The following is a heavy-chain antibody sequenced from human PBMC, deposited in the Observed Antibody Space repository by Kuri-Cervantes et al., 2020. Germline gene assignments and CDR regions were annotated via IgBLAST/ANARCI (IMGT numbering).Heavy chain of an antibody. J-gene: IGHJ4*02. CDR1: GYTFTSYG. Sequence: ASVKVSCKASGYTFTSYGISWVRQAPGQGLEWMGWISAYNGNTNYAQKLQGRVTMTTDTSTSTAYMELRSLRSEDTAVYYCARRAAYRHRCYFDYWGQGTLVTVSS. V-gene: IGHV1-18*01. CDR2: ISAYNGNT. D-gene: IGHD1-26*01. CDR3: ARRAAYRHRCYFDY.